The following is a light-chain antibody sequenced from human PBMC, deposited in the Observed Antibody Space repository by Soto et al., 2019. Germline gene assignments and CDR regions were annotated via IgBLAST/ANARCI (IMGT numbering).Light chain of an antibody. CDR3: QQRSDSYT. CDR2: DAS. V-gene: IGKV3-11*01. CDR1: QTLANY. J-gene: IGKJ2*01. Sequence: ECVLTQSPATLPFSPGERATLCSRASQTLANYLAWYQQRPGQAPRLLIYDASNRATGIPARFSGSGSGTYFTLTISSLEPDDSAVYYCQQRSDSYTFGQGTKVDIK.